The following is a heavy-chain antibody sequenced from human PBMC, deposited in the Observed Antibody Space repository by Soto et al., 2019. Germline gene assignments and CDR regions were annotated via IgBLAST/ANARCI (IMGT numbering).Heavy chain of an antibody. J-gene: IGHJ4*02. CDR2: ISSSSNTI. CDR1: GFTFSSYS. D-gene: IGHD3-10*01. Sequence: GGSLRLSCAASGFTFSSYSMNWVRQAPGKGLECVSYISSSSNTISYADSVKGRFTISRDNAKNTLYLQMNSLRPEDTAVYYCVKDHGTAMIRGGLDSWGQGALVTV. CDR3: VKDHGTAMIRGGLDS. V-gene: IGHV3-48*01.